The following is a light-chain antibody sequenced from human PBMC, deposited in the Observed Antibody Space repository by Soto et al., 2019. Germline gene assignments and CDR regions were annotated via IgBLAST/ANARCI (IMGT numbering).Light chain of an antibody. V-gene: IGLV2-11*01. J-gene: IGLJ1*01. CDR3: CSYADTYTYV. CDR1: SSDVGGYNY. Sequence: QSVLTQPRSVYGSPGQSVTIPCLATSSDVGGYNYVSWYQQHPGTAPKLLIYGVSERPSGVPDRFSGSKSGSTASLTISGLQAEDEADYYCCSYADTYTYVFGTGTKVTVL. CDR2: GVS.